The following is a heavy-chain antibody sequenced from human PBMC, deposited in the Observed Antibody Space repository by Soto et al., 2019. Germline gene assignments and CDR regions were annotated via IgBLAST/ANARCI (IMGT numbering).Heavy chain of an antibody. Sequence: QVQLVQSGAEVKKPGASVKVSCKAPVYTFTSHDINWMRQTTGQGLEWMGWMNPNSGHTNNAQKVQGREPMPSHASRSTAYMEFTNLITGDTDIYYCASDMSTSWGQGPLVTVSS. V-gene: IGHV1-8*01. CDR2: MNPNSGHT. J-gene: IGHJ4*02. CDR1: VYTFTSHD. D-gene: IGHD3-16*01. CDR3: ASDMSTS.